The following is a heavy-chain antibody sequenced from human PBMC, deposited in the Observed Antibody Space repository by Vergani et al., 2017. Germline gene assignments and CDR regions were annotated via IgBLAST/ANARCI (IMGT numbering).Heavy chain of an antibody. CDR1: GGTFSSYA. D-gene: IGHD5-18*01. Sequence: QVQLVQSGAEVKKPGSSVKVSCKASGGTFSSYAISWVRQAPGQGLEWMGRIIPIFVTANYAQKFQGRVTIPADESTSTAYMELSSLRSEATAVYYCARTPGRQLWSYDGMDVWGQGTTVTVSS. J-gene: IGHJ6*02. CDR3: ARTPGRQLWSYDGMDV. V-gene: IGHV1-69*18. CDR2: IIPIFVTA.